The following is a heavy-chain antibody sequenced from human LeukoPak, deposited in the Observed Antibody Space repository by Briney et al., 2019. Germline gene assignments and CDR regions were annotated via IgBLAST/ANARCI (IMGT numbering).Heavy chain of an antibody. Sequence: GGSLRLSCAASGFTFSSYAMSWVRQAPGKGLEWVSAISGSGGSTYYADSVKGRFTISRDNSKDTLYPQMNSLRAEDTAVYYCAKVRIPYDSSGYYDYWGQGTLVTVSS. CDR3: AKVRIPYDSSGYYDY. CDR1: GFTFSSYA. CDR2: ISGSGGST. D-gene: IGHD3-22*01. V-gene: IGHV3-23*01. J-gene: IGHJ4*02.